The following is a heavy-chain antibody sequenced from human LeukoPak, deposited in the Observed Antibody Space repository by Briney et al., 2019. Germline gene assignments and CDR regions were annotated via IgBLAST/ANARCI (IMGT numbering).Heavy chain of an antibody. CDR1: GYTFTSYG. CDR3: ARAHYYGSGSYYSGYYYGMDV. Sequence: GASVKVSCKAPGYTFTSYGISWVRQAPGQGLEWMGWISAYNGNTNYAQKLQGRVTMTTDTSTSTAYMELRSLRSDDTAVYYCARAHYYGSGSYYSGYYYGMDVWGQGTTVTVSS. CDR2: ISAYNGNT. V-gene: IGHV1-18*01. D-gene: IGHD3-10*01. J-gene: IGHJ6*02.